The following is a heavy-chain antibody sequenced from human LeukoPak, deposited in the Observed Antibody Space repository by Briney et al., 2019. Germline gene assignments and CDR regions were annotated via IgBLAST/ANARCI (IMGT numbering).Heavy chain of an antibody. V-gene: IGHV5-51*01. CDR2: IHPGDSDT. Sequence: GESLKISCKCSGYSSTSYWIGWVRQMPGKGLEWMAIIHPGDSDTRYSPSFQGQVTISADKSISTAYLQWSSLKASDTAIYYCARQGVPGLLYFDSWGQGTLVTVSS. CDR3: ARQGVPGLLYFDS. D-gene: IGHD2/OR15-2a*01. CDR1: GYSSTSYW. J-gene: IGHJ4*02.